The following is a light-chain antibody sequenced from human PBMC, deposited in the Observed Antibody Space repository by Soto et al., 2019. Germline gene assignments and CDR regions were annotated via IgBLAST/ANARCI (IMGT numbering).Light chain of an antibody. CDR2: EGS. V-gene: IGLV2-23*01. CDR3: CSYARSSTYV. J-gene: IGLJ1*01. CDR1: SGDVGSYNL. Sequence: QSALTQPASVSGSPGQSITIFCTGTSGDVGSYNLVSWYQHHPGKAPKLMIYEGSKRPSGVSNRFSGSKSGSTASLTISGLQAEDEADYYCCSYARSSTYVFGTGTKLTVL.